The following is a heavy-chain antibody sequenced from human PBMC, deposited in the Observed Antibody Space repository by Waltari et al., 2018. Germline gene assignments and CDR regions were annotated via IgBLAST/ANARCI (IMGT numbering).Heavy chain of an antibody. CDR2: IAYNGKT. J-gene: IGHJ4*02. Sequence: QVQLQESGPGLVKASETLSLTCAVSGYSINNYYWGWIRQPPGKELEWIGYIAYNGKTNYNPSLKSRVTISIDTSKTQFSLKLSSVTAADTAVYYCARSYDFWSGYPLDYWGQGTLVTVSS. CDR3: ARSYDFWSGYPLDY. CDR1: GYSINNYY. V-gene: IGHV4-59*01. D-gene: IGHD3-3*01.